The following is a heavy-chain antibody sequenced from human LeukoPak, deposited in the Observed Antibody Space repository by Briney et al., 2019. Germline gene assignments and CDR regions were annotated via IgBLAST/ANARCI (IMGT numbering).Heavy chain of an antibody. D-gene: IGHD5-12*01. J-gene: IGHJ3*02. CDR3: ASGYSGSLFASDI. CDR1: GGSISSSSYY. CDR2: IYYSGST. V-gene: IGHV4-39*01. Sequence: SETLSLTCTVSGGSISSSSYYWGWIRQPPGKGLEWIGSIYYSGSTYYNPSLKSRVTISVDTSKNQFSLKLSSVTAADTAVYYCASGYSGSLFASDIWGQGTMVTVSS.